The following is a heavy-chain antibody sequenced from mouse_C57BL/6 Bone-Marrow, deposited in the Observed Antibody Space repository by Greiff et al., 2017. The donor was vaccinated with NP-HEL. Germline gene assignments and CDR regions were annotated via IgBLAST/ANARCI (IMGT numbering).Heavy chain of an antibody. Sequence: QVQLQQPGAELVKPGASVKLSCKASGYTFTSYWMQWVKQRPGQGLEWIGEIDPSDSYTNYNQKFKGKATLTVDTSSSTAYMQLSSLTSEDSAVYYCARSVGGEWFAYWGQGTLVTVSA. CDR2: IDPSDSYT. V-gene: IGHV1-50*01. J-gene: IGHJ3*01. CDR3: ARSVGGEWFAY. CDR1: GYTFTSYW.